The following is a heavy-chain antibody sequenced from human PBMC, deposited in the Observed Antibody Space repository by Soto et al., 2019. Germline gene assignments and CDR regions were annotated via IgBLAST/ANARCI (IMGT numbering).Heavy chain of an antibody. D-gene: IGHD3-10*01. CDR1: GFTFSSYG. J-gene: IGHJ1*01. CDR3: AKAEVDLWYPTMVEYFQH. Sequence: QVQLVESGGGVVQPGRSLRLSCAASGFTFSSYGMHWVRQAPGKGLEWVAVISYDGSNKYYADSVKGRFTISRDNSKNTLYLQMNSLRAEDTAVYYCAKAEVDLWYPTMVEYFQHWGQGTLVTVSS. CDR2: ISYDGSNK. V-gene: IGHV3-30*18.